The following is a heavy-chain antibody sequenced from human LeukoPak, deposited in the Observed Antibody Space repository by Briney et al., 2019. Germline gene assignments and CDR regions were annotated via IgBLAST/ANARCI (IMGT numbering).Heavy chain of an antibody. CDR1: GYSIRTGSY. Sequence: PSETLSLTCTVSGYSIRTGSYWGWIRQPPGRGLEWIATVYHSTSAYYDPSLKSRLTISIDTSKNQFSLKLSSVTAADTAVYYCARGGILILTGGNMDVWGKGTTVTVSS. CDR3: ARGGILILTGGNMDV. D-gene: IGHD3-9*01. CDR2: VYHSTSA. J-gene: IGHJ6*03. V-gene: IGHV4-38-2*02.